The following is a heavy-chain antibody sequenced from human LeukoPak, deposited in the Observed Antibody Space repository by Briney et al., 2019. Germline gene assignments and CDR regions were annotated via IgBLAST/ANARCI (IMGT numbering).Heavy chain of an antibody. V-gene: IGHV1-24*01. CDR1: GYTLTELS. J-gene: IGHJ4*02. CDR2: FDPEDGET. Sequence: EPSVKVSCKVSGYTLTELSMHWVRQAPGKGLEWMGGFDPEDGETIYAQKFQGRVTMTEDTSTDTAYMELSSLRSEDTAVYYCATLGTMVRRYFDYWGQGTLVTVSS. D-gene: IGHD3-10*01. CDR3: ATLGTMVRRYFDY.